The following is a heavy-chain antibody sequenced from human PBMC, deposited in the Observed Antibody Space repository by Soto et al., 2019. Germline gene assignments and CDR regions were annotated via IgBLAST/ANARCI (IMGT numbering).Heavy chain of an antibody. Sequence: GESLKISCQGSGYSLTSYWIGWVRQRPGKGLEGMGRINPSDSYTTYSPSFQGHVTISTDKSFSTAYLQWSGLKASDTAMYSCARLGYCTGTSCYTFDSWGQGTLVTVSS. V-gene: IGHV5-10-1*01. CDR2: INPSDSYT. J-gene: IGHJ4*02. CDR3: ARLGYCTGTSCYTFDS. CDR1: GYSLTSYW. D-gene: IGHD2-2*02.